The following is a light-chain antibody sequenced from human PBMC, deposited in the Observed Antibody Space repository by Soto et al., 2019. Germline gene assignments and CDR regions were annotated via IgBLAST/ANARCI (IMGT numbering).Light chain of an antibody. CDR2: AAV. CDR3: QKYNSAPRT. CDR1: QGISNY. V-gene: IGKV1-27*01. J-gene: IGKJ1*01. Sequence: DIQMTQSPSSLSASVGDRVTITCRASQGISNYLACYQQKPGKVPKLLIYAAVTLQSGVPSRFSGSRSGTAFTLTISSLQPEDVATYYCQKYNSAPRTFGQGTTVEIK.